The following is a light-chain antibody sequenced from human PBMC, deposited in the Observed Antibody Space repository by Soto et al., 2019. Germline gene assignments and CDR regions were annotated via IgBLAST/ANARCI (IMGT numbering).Light chain of an antibody. V-gene: IGKV1-39*01. J-gene: IGKJ3*01. CDR1: QSISTH. Sequence: DIQMTQSPSSLSASVGDRVIITCRASQSISTHLNWYQQKPGKSPNLLIYATSSLQSGAPSRFSGSGSGTDFTLTISSLQPEDFATYYCHPSYSALLSFGPGTKVDFK. CDR3: HPSYSALLS. CDR2: ATS.